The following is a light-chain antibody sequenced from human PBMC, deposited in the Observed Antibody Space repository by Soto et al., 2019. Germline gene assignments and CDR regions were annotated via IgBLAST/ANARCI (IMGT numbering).Light chain of an antibody. CDR1: SSDVGGYNY. V-gene: IGLV2-14*01. CDR2: DVS. CDR3: SSYTRSSTLV. Sequence: QAVVTQPASVSGSPGQSITISCTGTSSDVGGYNYVSWYQQHPGKAPKLMIYDVSNRPSGVSNRFSGSKSGNTASLTISGLQAEDEADYYCSSYTRSSTLVFGTGTKLTVL. J-gene: IGLJ1*01.